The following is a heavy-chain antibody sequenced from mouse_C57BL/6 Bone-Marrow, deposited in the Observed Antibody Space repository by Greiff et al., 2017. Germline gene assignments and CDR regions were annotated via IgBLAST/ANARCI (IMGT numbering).Heavy chain of an antibody. CDR3: AKNAGTGYFDY. D-gene: IGHD4-1*01. V-gene: IGHV2-5*01. CDR1: GFSLTSYG. J-gene: IGHJ2*01. CDR2: IWRGGST. Sequence: VKLQESGPGLVQPSQSLSITCTVSGFSLTSYGVHWVRQSPGKGLEWLGVIWRGGSTDYNAAFMSRLSITKDNSKSQVFCKMNSQQADDTAIYYCAKNAGTGYFDYWGQGTTLTVSS.